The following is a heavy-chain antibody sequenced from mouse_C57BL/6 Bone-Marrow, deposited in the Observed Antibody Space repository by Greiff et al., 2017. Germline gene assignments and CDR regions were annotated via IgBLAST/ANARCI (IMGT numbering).Heavy chain of an antibody. CDR1: GFTFSDFY. Sequence: EVKLMESGGGLVQSGRSLRLSCATSGFTFSDFYMEWVRQAPGKGLEWIAASRNKANDYTTEYSASVKGRFIVSRDTSQSILYLQMNALRAEDTAIYYCARDAGYYGSSYWYFDVWCTGTTVTVSS. CDR3: ARDAGYYGSSYWYFDV. V-gene: IGHV7-1*01. D-gene: IGHD1-1*01. CDR2: SRNKANDYTT. J-gene: IGHJ1*03.